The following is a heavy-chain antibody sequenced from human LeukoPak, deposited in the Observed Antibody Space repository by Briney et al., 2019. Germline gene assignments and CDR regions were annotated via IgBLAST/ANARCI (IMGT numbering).Heavy chain of an antibody. D-gene: IGHD5-12*01. CDR2: IYYSGST. CDR3: ARGYSGYDVY. Sequence: PSQTLSLTCTVSGGSISSYYWSWIRQPPGKGLEWIGYIYYSGSTNYNPSLKSRVTISVDTSKNQFSLKLSSVTAADTAVYYCARGYSGYDVYWGQGTLVTVSS. CDR1: GGSISSYY. J-gene: IGHJ4*02. V-gene: IGHV4-59*01.